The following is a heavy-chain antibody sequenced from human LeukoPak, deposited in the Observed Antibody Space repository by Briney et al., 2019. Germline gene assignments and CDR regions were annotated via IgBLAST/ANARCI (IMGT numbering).Heavy chain of an antibody. Sequence: GGSLRLSCAASGFTFSSYGMSWVRQAPGKGLEWVSSISGSGGSTYYADSVKGRFTISRDNSKNTLWLQMNSLRAEDTAVYFCARGGVDYYGSGTYYLMYYFDYWGQGALVTVSS. CDR3: ARGGVDYYGSGTYYLMYYFDY. D-gene: IGHD3-10*01. V-gene: IGHV3-23*01. CDR2: ISGSGGST. J-gene: IGHJ4*02. CDR1: GFTFSSYG.